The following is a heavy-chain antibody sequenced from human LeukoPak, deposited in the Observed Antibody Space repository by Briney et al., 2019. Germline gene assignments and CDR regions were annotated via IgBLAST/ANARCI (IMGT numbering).Heavy chain of an antibody. CDR1: GGSISSSYY. CDR3: ARDPRKYSSTPGAFDI. J-gene: IGHJ3*02. D-gene: IGHD6-13*01. Sequence: SETLSLTCTVSGGSISSSYYWGWIRQPPGKGLEWIGSIYYSGSTYYNPSLKSRVTISVDTSKNQFSLKLSSVTAADTAVYYCARDPRKYSSTPGAFDIWGQGTMVTVSS. CDR2: IYYSGST. V-gene: IGHV4-39*07.